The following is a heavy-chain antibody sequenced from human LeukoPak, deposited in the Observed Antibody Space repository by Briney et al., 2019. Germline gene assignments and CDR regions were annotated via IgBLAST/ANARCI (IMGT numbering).Heavy chain of an antibody. CDR2: INPDSGDT. V-gene: IGHV1-2*02. CDR1: GHTFTGHY. Sequence: GASVKVSCKASGHTFTGHYIHWVRQAPGEGLEWMGGINPDSGDTNYAQTFEGRVTMTRDTSISTASLDLSKLRSDDTAVYYCARESIRIVGAAKVKFFDYWGQGTLLTVSS. J-gene: IGHJ4*02. CDR3: ARESIRIVGAAKVKFFDY. D-gene: IGHD1-26*01.